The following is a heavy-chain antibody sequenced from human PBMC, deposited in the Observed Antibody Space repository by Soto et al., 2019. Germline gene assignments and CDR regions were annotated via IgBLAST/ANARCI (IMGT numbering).Heavy chain of an antibody. D-gene: IGHD3-22*01. Sequence: PSETLSLTCTVPGGSVSSGSYYWSWIRQPPGKGLEWIGYIYYSGSTHYNPSLKSRVTISKDTSNNHFSLKLSSVTAADKAVYFCARAWGRTFDSNGYFDYWGQGTLVTVSS. CDR2: IYYSGST. CDR1: GGSVSSGSYY. J-gene: IGHJ4*02. CDR3: ARAWGRTFDSNGYFDY. V-gene: IGHV4-61*03.